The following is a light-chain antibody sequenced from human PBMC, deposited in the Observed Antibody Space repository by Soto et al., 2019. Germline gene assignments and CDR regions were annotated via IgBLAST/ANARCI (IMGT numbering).Light chain of an antibody. J-gene: IGKJ1*01. CDR2: DAS. Sequence: EIVLTQSPATLSLSPGERATLSCRASQSVSSYLAWYQQKPGQAPRLLIYDASKRATGIPARFSGSGSGTDFTLTISNLEPEDFAVYYCQQRGNWSRTFGQGTKVEIK. V-gene: IGKV3-11*01. CDR1: QSVSSY. CDR3: QQRGNWSRT.